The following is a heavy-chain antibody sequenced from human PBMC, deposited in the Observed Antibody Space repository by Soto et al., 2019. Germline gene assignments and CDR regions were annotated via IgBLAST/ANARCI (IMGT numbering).Heavy chain of an antibody. CDR2: ISYDGSIE. CDR3: ARGLRHFDWRLPFGY. J-gene: IGHJ4*02. V-gene: IGHV3-30-3*01. Sequence: PGGSLRLSCAASGFTFKNYAMHWVRQAPGKGLEWVAVISYDGSIEFYADSVKGRFTISRDDFKNTMFLQMGSLRVEDTAVYYCARGLRHFDWRLPFGYWGQGTLLTVSS. D-gene: IGHD3-9*01. CDR1: GFTFKNYA.